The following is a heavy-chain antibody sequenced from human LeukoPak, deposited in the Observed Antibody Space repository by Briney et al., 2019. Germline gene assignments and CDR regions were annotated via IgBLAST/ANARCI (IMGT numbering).Heavy chain of an antibody. CDR1: GFTFSSYA. V-gene: IGHV3-30-3*01. Sequence: GGSLRLSCAASGFTFSSYAMHWVRQAPGKGLEWVAVISYDGSNKYYADSVKGQFTISRDNSKNTLYLQMNSLRAEDTAVYYCARGADDFWSGYPFDYWGQGTLVTVSS. J-gene: IGHJ4*02. D-gene: IGHD3-3*01. CDR2: ISYDGSNK. CDR3: ARGADDFWSGYPFDY.